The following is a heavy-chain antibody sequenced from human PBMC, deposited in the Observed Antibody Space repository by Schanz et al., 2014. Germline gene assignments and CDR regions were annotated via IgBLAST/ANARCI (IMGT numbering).Heavy chain of an antibody. Sequence: QVQLQESGPGLVKPSQTLSLTCTVSGGSVNSGVYYWNWIRQHPGKGLEWIGYIYYSGNTYYNPSLRGRVSMSLDTSKNQFSLKLGSVSAADTAVYYCAREVGLYDRGWFDPWGQGTLVTVSS. CDR2: IYYSGNT. J-gene: IGHJ5*02. D-gene: IGHD3-22*01. CDR3: AREVGLYDRGWFDP. V-gene: IGHV4-31*03. CDR1: GGSVNSGVYY.